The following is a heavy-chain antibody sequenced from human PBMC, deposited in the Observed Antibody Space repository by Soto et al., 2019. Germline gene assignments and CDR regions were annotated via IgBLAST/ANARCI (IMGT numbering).Heavy chain of an antibody. Sequence: ASVQVSCKASAYTFTSYDINWVRQATGQGLEWMGWMNPNRGNTGYAQKYQGRVTMTRNTSISTAYMELSSLRSEDTAVYYCARFFVLYYDILTGYSGYYYYGMDVWGQGTTVTVP. D-gene: IGHD3-9*01. J-gene: IGHJ6*02. V-gene: IGHV1-8*01. CDR2: MNPNRGNT. CDR1: AYTFTSYD. CDR3: ARFFVLYYDILTGYSGYYYYGMDV.